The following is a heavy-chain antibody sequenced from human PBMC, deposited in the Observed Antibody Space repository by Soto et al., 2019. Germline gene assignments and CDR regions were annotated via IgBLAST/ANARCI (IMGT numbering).Heavy chain of an antibody. Sequence: SVKVSCKASGGTFSSYAISWVRQAPGQGLEWMGGIIPIFGTANYAQKFQGRVTITADESTSTAYMELSSLRSENTAVYYCARATVDTATSYYYYGMDVWGQGTTVTVSS. D-gene: IGHD5-18*01. CDR2: IIPIFGTA. V-gene: IGHV1-69*13. J-gene: IGHJ6*02. CDR3: ARATVDTATSYYYYGMDV. CDR1: GGTFSSYA.